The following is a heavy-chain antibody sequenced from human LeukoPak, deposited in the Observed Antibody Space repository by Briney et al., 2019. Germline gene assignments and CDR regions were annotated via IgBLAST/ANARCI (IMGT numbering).Heavy chain of an antibody. CDR3: ARMGGITMIRGVLSAFDI. Sequence: SETLSLTCAVYGGSFSGYYWSWIRQPPGKGLEWIGEINHGGSTNYNPSLKSRVTISVDTSKKQFSLKLSSVTAADTAVYYCARMGGITMIRGVLSAFDIWGQGTMVTVSS. CDR2: INHGGST. V-gene: IGHV4-34*01. D-gene: IGHD3-10*01. J-gene: IGHJ3*02. CDR1: GGSFSGYY.